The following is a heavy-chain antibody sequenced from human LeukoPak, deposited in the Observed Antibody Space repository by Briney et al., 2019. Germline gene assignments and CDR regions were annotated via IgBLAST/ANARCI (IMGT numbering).Heavy chain of an antibody. V-gene: IGHV1-69*01. J-gene: IGHJ4*02. D-gene: IGHD4-17*01. CDR3: ASTSTVTTSFAFDY. Sequence: VASVKVSCKASGGTFSSYAISWVRQAPGQGLEWMGGIIPIFGTANYAQKFQGRVTITADESTSTAYMELSSLRSDDTAVYYCASTSTVTTSFAFDYWGQGTLVTVSS. CDR2: IIPIFGTA. CDR1: GGTFSSYA.